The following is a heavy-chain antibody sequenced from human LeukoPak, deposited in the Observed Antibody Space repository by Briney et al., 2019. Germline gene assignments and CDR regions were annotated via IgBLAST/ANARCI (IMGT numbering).Heavy chain of an antibody. V-gene: IGHV3-53*01. CDR3: ARIAVAGTRVNTRDY. D-gene: IGHD6-19*01. J-gene: IGHJ4*02. Sequence: GGSLRLSCAASGFTVSSNYMSWVRQAPGKGLEWVSVIYSGGSTYYADSVEGRFTISRDNSKNTLYLQMNSLRAEDTAVYYCARIAVAGTRVNTRDYWGQGTLVTVSS. CDR2: IYSGGST. CDR1: GFTVSSNY.